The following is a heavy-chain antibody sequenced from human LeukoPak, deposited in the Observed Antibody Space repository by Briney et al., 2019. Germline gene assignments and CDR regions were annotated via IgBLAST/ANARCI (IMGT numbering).Heavy chain of an antibody. D-gene: IGHD6-19*01. CDR2: ICWNSGSI. CDR1: GFTFDDYA. CDR3: AKTMGSGWSDAFDI. V-gene: IGHV3-9*03. Sequence: GGSLRLSCAASGFTFDDYAMHWVRQAPGKGLEWVSGICWNSGSIGYADSVKGRFTLSRDNAKNSLYLQMNSLRAEDMALNYCAKTMGSGWSDAFDIWGQGTMVTVSS. J-gene: IGHJ3*02.